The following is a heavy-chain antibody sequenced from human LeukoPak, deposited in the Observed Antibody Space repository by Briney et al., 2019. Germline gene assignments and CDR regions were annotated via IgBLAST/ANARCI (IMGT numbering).Heavy chain of an antibody. J-gene: IGHJ4*02. V-gene: IGHV4-34*01. CDR3: AGDRYSSGYYDY. CDR1: GGSFSGYY. CDR2: INHSGST. D-gene: IGHD6-19*01. Sequence: PSETLSLTCAVYGGSFSGYYWSWIRQPPGKGLEWIGEINHSGSTNYNPSLKSRVTISVDTSKNQFSLKLSSVTAADTAVYYCAGDRYSSGYYDYWGQGTQVTVSS.